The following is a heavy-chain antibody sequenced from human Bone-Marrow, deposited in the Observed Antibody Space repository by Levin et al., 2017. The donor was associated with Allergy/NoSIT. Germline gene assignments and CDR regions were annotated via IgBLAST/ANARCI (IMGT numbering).Heavy chain of an antibody. J-gene: IGHJ3*02. CDR2: INHSGST. CDR3: ARVGVSPLCSSTSCSASPDAFDI. V-gene: IGHV4-34*01. D-gene: IGHD2-2*01. CDR1: GGSFSGYY. Sequence: MASETLSLTCAVYGGSFSGYYWSWIRQPPGKGLEWIGEINHSGSTNYNPSLKSRVTISVDTSKNQFSLKLSSVTAADTAVYYCARVGVSPLCSSTSCSASPDAFDIWGQGTMVTVSS.